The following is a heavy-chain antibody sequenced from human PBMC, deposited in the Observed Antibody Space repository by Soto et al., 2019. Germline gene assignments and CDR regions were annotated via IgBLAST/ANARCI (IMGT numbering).Heavy chain of an antibody. CDR1: GFTFSDYY. CDR3: ARDGWVQLERQTHYYYYYYMDV. J-gene: IGHJ6*03. CDR2: ISSSGSTI. D-gene: IGHD1-1*01. Sequence: GGSLRLSCAASGFTFSDYYMSWIRQAPGKGLEWVSYISSSGSTIYYADSVKGRFTISRDNAKNSLYLQMNSLRAEDTAVYYCARDGWVQLERQTHYYYYYYMDVWGKGTTVTVSS. V-gene: IGHV3-11*01.